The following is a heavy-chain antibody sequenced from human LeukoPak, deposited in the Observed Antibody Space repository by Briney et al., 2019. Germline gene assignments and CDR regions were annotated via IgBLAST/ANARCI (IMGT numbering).Heavy chain of an antibody. V-gene: IGHV1-2*02. CDR3: ARRIQGWLQLASDY. Sequence: ASVNVSCKASGYTFTGYYMHWVRQAPGQGLEWMGWINPNSGGTNYAQKFQGRVTMTRDTSISTAYMELSRLRSDDTAVYYCARRIQGWLQLASDYWGQGTLVTVSS. J-gene: IGHJ4*02. D-gene: IGHD5-24*01. CDR1: GYTFTGYY. CDR2: INPNSGGT.